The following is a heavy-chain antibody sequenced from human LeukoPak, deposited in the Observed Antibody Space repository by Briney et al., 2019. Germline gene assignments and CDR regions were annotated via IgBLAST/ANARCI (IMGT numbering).Heavy chain of an antibody. Sequence: GGSLRLACSPSGFTFSSYAMQWVRQAAGKGLGWVLAISSNGGSTLYADSVKGRFTTARDNSQTTLYLQMSSLRAEETAVYYCVQSRRSWYEFVYWGQGNLVTVSS. CDR1: GFTFSSYA. V-gene: IGHV3-64D*06. CDR2: ISSNGGST. CDR3: VQSRRSWYEFVY. J-gene: IGHJ4*02. D-gene: IGHD6-13*01.